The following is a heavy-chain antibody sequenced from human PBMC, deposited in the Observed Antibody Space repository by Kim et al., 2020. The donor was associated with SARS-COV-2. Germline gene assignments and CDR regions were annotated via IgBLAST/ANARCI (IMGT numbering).Heavy chain of an antibody. CDR2: IHFSWRT. J-gene: IGHJ4*02. CDR3: AGAIQAGY. Sequence: SETLSLTCTVSGGSISYYYWSWIRQPQGKALEWIWYIHFSWRTNSNPTLKSQGSISVDTSKNQFSLKLSSLTAAATAVYYCAGAIQAGYWGQGILVTVSS. D-gene: IGHD2-2*02. CDR1: GGSISYYY. V-gene: IGHV4-4*09.